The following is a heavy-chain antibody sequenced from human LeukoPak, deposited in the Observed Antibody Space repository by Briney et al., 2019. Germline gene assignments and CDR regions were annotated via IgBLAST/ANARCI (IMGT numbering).Heavy chain of an antibody. CDR1: GYTFTSYD. CDR2: MNPNSGNT. CDR3: ARAPHYYDSSGYYYGDAFDI. J-gene: IGHJ3*02. V-gene: IGHV1-8*01. Sequence: GASVKVSCKASGYTFTSYDINWVRQATGQGLEWMGWMNPNSGNTGYAQKFQGRVTMTRNTSISTAYMELSSLRSEDTAVYYCARAPHYYDSSGYYYGDAFDIWGQGTMVTVSS. D-gene: IGHD3-22*01.